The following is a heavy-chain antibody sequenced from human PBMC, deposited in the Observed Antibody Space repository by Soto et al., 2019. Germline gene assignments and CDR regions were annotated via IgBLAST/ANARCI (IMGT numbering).Heavy chain of an antibody. D-gene: IGHD3-22*01. CDR1: GGSISSGDYY. V-gene: IGHV4-30-4*01. CDR2: IYYSGST. Sequence: QVQLQESGPGLVKPSQTLSLTCTVSGGSISSGDYYWSWIRQPPGKGLEWIGYIYYSGSTYYNPSLKSRVTISVDTSKNQFSLKLSSVTAADTAVYYCARQTRYYYDSSGYPAHDYWGQGTLVTVSS. CDR3: ARQTRYYYDSSGYPAHDY. J-gene: IGHJ4*02.